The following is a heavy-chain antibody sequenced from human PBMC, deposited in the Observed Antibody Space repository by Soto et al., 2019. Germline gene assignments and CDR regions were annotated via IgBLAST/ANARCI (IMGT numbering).Heavy chain of an antibody. J-gene: IGHJ4*02. CDR3: ARSYSGGDAYFDY. V-gene: IGHV4-30-2*01. CDR2: IYQSGST. D-gene: IGHD2-21*02. CDR1: GGSISSGGYA. Sequence: QLQLQESGSGLVKPSQTLSLTCAVSGGSISSGGYAWGWIRQPPGKGLEWVGYIYQSGSTYYNPSLKSRVTIAADRSKNQFSLNLASVTAADTAVYYCARSYSGGDAYFDYWGQGTLVTVS.